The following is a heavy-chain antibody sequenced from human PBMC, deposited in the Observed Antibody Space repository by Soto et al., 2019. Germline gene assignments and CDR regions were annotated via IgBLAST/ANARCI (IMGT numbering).Heavy chain of an antibody. V-gene: IGHV4-31*03. J-gene: IGHJ4*02. CDR3: ARASSSSSAADY. Sequence: QVQLQESGPGLVKASQTLSLICSVSGESISSGGYYWSWIRHHPGKGLEWIGYIYDSESAYYNPSLKSRVTISMDTSKNHFAMKLSSVTAADTAVYYCARASSSSSAADYWGQGTLNTVSS. D-gene: IGHD6-6*01. CDR1: GESISSGGYY. CDR2: IYDSESA.